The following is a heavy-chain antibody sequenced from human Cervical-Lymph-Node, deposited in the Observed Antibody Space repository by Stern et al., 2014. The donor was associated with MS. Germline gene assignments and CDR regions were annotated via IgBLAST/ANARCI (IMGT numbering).Heavy chain of an antibody. V-gene: IGHV4-59*01. CDR2: IYSSGST. J-gene: IGHJ4*01. CDR1: GGSITNYS. Sequence: QVQLQESGPGLVKPSETLSLTCTASGGSITNYSWSWVRQPPGKGLEWIGDIYSSGSTNCNTSPQPRVATPADTHHTSFALMLRSVTAADTAVYYCARDKGMFFLWGQGTLVTVSS. CDR3: ARDKGMFFL. D-gene: IGHD2/OR15-2a*01.